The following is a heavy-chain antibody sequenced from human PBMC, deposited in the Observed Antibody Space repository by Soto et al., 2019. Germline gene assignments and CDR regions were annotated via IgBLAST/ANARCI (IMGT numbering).Heavy chain of an antibody. V-gene: IGHV5-10-1*01. Sequence: GSLKISCKGCGYSFTSYWISWVRQMPGKGLEWMGRIDPSDSYTNYSPSFQGHVTISADRSISTAYLQWSSLKASDTAMYYCARHRWYYDSSGYYYLDYWGQGTLVTVSS. CDR1: GYSFTSYW. CDR2: IDPSDSYT. J-gene: IGHJ4*02. D-gene: IGHD3-22*01. CDR3: ARHRWYYDSSGYYYLDY.